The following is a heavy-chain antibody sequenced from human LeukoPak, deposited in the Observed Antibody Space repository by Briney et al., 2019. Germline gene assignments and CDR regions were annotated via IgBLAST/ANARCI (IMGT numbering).Heavy chain of an antibody. CDR3: ARVYSANGYGSGYYDY. CDR2: ITSTSNHI. Sequence: PGGSLRLSCAASGFAFASFALSWVRQAPGKGLEWVSAITSTSNHINYADSVKGRFTISRDSANNSLYLQMNSLRAEDMAVYYCARVYSANGYGSGYYDYWGQGTLVTVSS. D-gene: IGHD3-10*01. V-gene: IGHV3-21*01. CDR1: GFAFASFA. J-gene: IGHJ4*02.